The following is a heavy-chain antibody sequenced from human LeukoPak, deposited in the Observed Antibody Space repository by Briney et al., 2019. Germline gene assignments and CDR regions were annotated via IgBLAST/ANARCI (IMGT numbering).Heavy chain of an antibody. Sequence: ASVKVSCKTSGYTFSSHYMHWVRQAPGQGLEWMGIINPSTGTTNYPQKFQGRVTMTIDTSTSTVYMELSSLRSEDTAVYYCARDLSSSWYFDYWGQGTLVTVSS. D-gene: IGHD6-13*01. J-gene: IGHJ4*02. CDR1: GYTFSSHY. CDR3: ARDLSSSWYFDY. CDR2: INPSTGTT. V-gene: IGHV1-46*01.